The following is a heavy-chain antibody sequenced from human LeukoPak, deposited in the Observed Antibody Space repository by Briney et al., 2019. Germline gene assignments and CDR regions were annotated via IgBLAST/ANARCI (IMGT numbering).Heavy chain of an antibody. J-gene: IGHJ3*01. CDR1: GFTFHDHD. V-gene: IGHV3-9*01. Sequence: PGGSLRLSCEASGFTFHDHDMHWVRQAPGKGLEWVSGLGWDGGSIGYADSVKGRFTISRDNAKKSLYLQMISLGVEDTALYYCARDDAFDLWGQGTMVTVSS. CDR2: LGWDGGSI. CDR3: ARDDAFDL.